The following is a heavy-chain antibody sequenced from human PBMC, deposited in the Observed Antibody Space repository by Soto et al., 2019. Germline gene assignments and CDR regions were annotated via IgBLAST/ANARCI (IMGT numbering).Heavy chain of an antibody. CDR1: GYXFTSYW. CDR3: ARLRPYCTNGVCDDKAFDI. J-gene: IGHJ3*02. D-gene: IGHD2-8*01. V-gene: IGHV5-51*01. Sequence: PGESLXISCKGSGYXFTSYWIGWVRQMPGKGLEWMGIIYPGDSDTRYSPSFQGQVTISADKSISTAYLQWSSLKASDTAMYYCARLRPYCTNGVCDDKAFDIWGQGTMVTLSS. CDR2: IYPGDSDT.